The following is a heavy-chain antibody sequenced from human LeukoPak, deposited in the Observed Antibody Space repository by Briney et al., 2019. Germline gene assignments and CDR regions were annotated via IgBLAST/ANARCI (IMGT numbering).Heavy chain of an antibody. CDR2: ISGRGRNT. CDR3: AKYTSSWYMLFHY. Sequence: GGSLRPSCAASGFTFSSYAMSWVRQAPGKGLEWVSSISGRGRNTYYADSVKGRFTISRDNSKNTLYVQMNSLRAEDTALYYCAKYTSSWYMLFHYCGQGTLVTVSS. V-gene: IGHV3-23*01. J-gene: IGHJ4*02. CDR1: GFTFSSYA. D-gene: IGHD6-13*01.